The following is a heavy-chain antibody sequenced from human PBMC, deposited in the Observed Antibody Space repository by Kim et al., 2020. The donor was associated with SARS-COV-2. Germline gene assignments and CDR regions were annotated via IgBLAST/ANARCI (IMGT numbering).Heavy chain of an antibody. D-gene: IGHD1-26*01. V-gene: IGHV4-59*01. J-gene: IGHJ6*02. CDR2: IYYSGST. Sequence: SETLSLTCTVSGGSISSYYWSWIRQPPGKGLEWIVYIYYSGSTNYNPSLKSRVTISVDTSKNQFSLKLSSVTAADTAVYYCARVDTVGATNYYYGMDVWGQGTTVTVSS. CDR1: GGSISSYY. CDR3: ARVDTVGATNYYYGMDV.